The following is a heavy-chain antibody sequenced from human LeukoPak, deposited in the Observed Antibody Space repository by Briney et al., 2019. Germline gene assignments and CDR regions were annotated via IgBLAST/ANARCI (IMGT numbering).Heavy chain of an antibody. J-gene: IGHJ3*02. Sequence: SETLSLTCTVSADSISNFWWNWIRLPAGKGLEWIGRIHTSGGNNYNPSLRSRVTMSLDTSKDQFSLQLTSVTAADTAVYYCARFPSFYDLSGAANAFDIWGQGTMVIVSS. D-gene: IGHD2-15*01. CDR2: IHTSGGN. CDR1: ADSISNFW. V-gene: IGHV4-4*07. CDR3: ARFPSFYDLSGAANAFDI.